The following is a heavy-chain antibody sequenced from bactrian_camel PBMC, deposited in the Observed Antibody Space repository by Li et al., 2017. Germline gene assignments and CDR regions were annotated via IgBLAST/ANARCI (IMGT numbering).Heavy chain of an antibody. V-gene: IGHV3S55*01. Sequence: HVQLVESGGGSVQAGGSLRLSCTTPGYAYRNYCLAWFRQAPGKEHEGVAAIDTDGRTNYADSVKGRFTISQDNANNTLYLQMNSLKPEDTAMYYCAAGWTPQHWVRWVRLSDFDSWGQGTQVTVS. J-gene: IGHJ6*01. CDR3: AAGWTPQHWVRWVRLSDFDS. CDR2: IDTDGRT. CDR1: GYAYRNYC. D-gene: IGHD1*01.